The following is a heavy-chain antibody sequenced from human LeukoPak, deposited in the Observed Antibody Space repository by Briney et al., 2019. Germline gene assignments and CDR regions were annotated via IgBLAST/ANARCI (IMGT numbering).Heavy chain of an antibody. D-gene: IGHD5-18*01. V-gene: IGHV1-18*01. J-gene: IGHJ4*02. CDR1: AYTFTNFG. Sequence: GASVKVSCRASAYTFTNFGFTWVRQAPGQGLEWMGWVSSDNGKSFYAQRLQGRVTMTTDTSTSTANMELRSLRADDTAVYYCTTGRFGYSYNYELEYWGQGTLVTVSS. CDR2: VSSDNGKS. CDR3: TTGRFGYSYNYELEY.